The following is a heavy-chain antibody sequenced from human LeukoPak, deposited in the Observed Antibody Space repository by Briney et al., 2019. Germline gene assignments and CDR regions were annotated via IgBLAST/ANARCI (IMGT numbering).Heavy chain of an antibody. Sequence: GASVKVSCKASGYTFTSYDINWVRQATGQGLEWMGWMNPNSGNTGYAQKFQGRVTITRNTSISTAYMELSSLRSEDTAVYYCAKGRRVDADDHFDYWGQGTLVTVSS. CDR3: AKGRRVDADDHFDY. CDR2: MNPNSGNT. V-gene: IGHV1-8*03. CDR1: GYTFTSYD. J-gene: IGHJ4*02. D-gene: IGHD1-1*01.